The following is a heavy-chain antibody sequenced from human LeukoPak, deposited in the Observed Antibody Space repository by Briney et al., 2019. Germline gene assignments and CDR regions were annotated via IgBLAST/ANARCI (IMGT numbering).Heavy chain of an antibody. CDR1: GFTFDDYA. V-gene: IGHV3-9*01. D-gene: IGHD1-26*01. CDR2: ISWNSGSI. CDR3: AKDRGYGELLYYLDY. J-gene: IGHJ4*02. Sequence: GRSLRLSCAASGFTFDDYAMHWVRQAPGKGLEWVSGISWNSGSIGYADSVKGRFTISRDNAKNSLYLQMNSLRAEDTVLYYCAKDRGYGELLYYLDYWGQGTLVTVSS.